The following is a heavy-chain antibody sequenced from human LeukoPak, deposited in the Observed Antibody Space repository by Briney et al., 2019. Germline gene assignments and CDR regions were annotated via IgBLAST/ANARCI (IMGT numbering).Heavy chain of an antibody. CDR1: GFTFSTYA. V-gene: IGHV3-30-3*01. J-gene: IGHJ4*02. D-gene: IGHD4-17*01. CDR2: ILYDGTDQ. Sequence: GGSLRLSCAASGFTFSTYAMHWVRQAPGKGLEWVAVILYDGTDQYYADSVKGRFTISRDNSRNTLYLQMNSLKVEDTAVYYCARDFRDYRDYVAYFDSWGQGTLVTVSS. CDR3: ARDFRDYRDYVAYFDS.